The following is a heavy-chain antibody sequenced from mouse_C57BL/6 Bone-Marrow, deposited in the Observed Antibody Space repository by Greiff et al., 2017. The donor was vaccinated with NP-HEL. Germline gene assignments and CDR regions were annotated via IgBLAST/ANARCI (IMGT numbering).Heavy chain of an antibody. V-gene: IGHV12-3*01. CDR1: GFPITSGYY. J-gene: IGHJ1*03. D-gene: IGHD2-3*01. CDR2: ITHSGET. Sequence: QLQESGPGLVKPSQSLFLTCSITGFPITSGYYWIWIRQSPGKPLEWMGYITHSGETFYNPSLQSPISITRETSKNQFFLQLNSMTTEDSAMSSCAGDSDGYWYFDVWGTGTTVTVSS. CDR3: AGDSDGYWYFDV.